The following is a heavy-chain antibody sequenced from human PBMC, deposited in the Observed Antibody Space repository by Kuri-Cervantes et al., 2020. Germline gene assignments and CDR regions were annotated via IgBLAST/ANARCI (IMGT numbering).Heavy chain of an antibody. CDR1: GFTFSNSD. Sequence: GESLKISCAASGFTFSNSDMNWVRQAPGKGLEWVSGVSWNGSRTHYADSVKGRFIISRDNSRNFLYQQMNSLRPEDTAVYYCARVSHYYGSGSSRAFDIWGQGTMVTVSS. J-gene: IGHJ3*02. V-gene: IGHV3-19*01. CDR2: VSWNGSRT. D-gene: IGHD3-10*01. CDR3: ARVSHYYGSGSSRAFDI.